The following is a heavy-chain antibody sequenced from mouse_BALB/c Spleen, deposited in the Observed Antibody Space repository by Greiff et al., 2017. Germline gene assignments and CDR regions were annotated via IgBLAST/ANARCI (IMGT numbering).Heavy chain of an antibody. V-gene: IGHV1-63*02. J-gene: IGHJ4*01. D-gene: IGHD1-1*01. Sequence: QVQLQQSGAELVRPGTSVKISCKASGYTFTNYWLGWVKQRPGHGLEWIGDIYPGGGYTNYNEKFKGKATLTADTSSSTAYMQLSSLTSEDSAVYFCARRYYGSSHYAMDYWGQGTSVTVSS. CDR1: GYTFTNYW. CDR3: ARRYYGSSHYAMDY. CDR2: IYPGGGYT.